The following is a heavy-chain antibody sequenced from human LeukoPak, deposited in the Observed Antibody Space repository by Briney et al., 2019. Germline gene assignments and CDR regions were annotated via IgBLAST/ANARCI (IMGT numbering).Heavy chain of an antibody. Sequence: GGALKISFQGSGYLFTDYWIGWGRPLPGKGVEWMAIIYCDGSKTRYSPSFESQVTISVDKSINTAYLQWSSLKSSDTAMYFCARRAELGMRYFDSWGQGALLTVSS. J-gene: IGHJ4*02. V-gene: IGHV5-51*01. CDR1: GYLFTDYW. D-gene: IGHD3-16*01. CDR2: IYCDGSKT. CDR3: ARRAELGMRYFDS.